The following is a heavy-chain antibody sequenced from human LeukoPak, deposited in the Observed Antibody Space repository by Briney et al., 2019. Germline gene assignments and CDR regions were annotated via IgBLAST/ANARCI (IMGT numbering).Heavy chain of an antibody. J-gene: IGHJ6*03. D-gene: IGHD3-10*01. CDR2: IYSGGST. CDR1: GFTVSSNY. Sequence: GGSLRLSCAASGFTVSSNYMSWVRQAPGKGLEWVSVIYSGGSTYYADSVKGRFTISRDNSKNTLYLQMNSLRAEDTAVYYCAKGHYSGNYYYYYYMDVWGKGTTVTISS. V-gene: IGHV3-53*01. CDR3: AKGHYSGNYYYYYYMDV.